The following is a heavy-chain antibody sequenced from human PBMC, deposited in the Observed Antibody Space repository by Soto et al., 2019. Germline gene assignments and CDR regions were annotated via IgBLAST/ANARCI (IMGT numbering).Heavy chain of an antibody. CDR2: IKPDESEK. CDR1: GFTFSDSW. V-gene: IGHV3-7*01. J-gene: IGHJ5*02. D-gene: IGHD4-4*01. CDR3: VRGGSNYAS. Sequence: EVQLVESGGGLVQPGGSLRLSCTASGFTFSDSWMTWVRQAPGKGLEWVARIKPDESEKKYADSVKGRFSISRDNAKNSRYLQMDSLRGEDTAVYYCVRGGSNYASWGQETLVTVSS.